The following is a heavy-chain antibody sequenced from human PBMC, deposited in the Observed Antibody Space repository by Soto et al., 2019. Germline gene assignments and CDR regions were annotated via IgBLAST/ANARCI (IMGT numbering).Heavy chain of an antibody. Sequence: QVQLVESGGGVVQPGTSLRLSCAASGFTFSSYGMHWVRQAPGKGLEWVEVISYNGGKKYYGDSVKGRFTISRDNSEKMMYLQMNRLRAEDTAVYYCAKDHVGYYNGMDVWGQGTTVTVSS. V-gene: IGHV3-30*18. CDR2: ISYNGGKK. CDR3: AKDHVGYYNGMDV. J-gene: IGHJ6*02. D-gene: IGHD3-10*01. CDR1: GFTFSSYG.